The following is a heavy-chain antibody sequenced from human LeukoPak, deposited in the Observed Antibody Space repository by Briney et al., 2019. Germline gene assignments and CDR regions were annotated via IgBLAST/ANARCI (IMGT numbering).Heavy chain of an antibody. CDR3: ARGAAVAPAAMRSVYYYYGMDV. D-gene: IGHD2-2*01. CDR2: INAGNGNT. J-gene: IGHJ6*02. CDR1: GYTFTSYA. V-gene: IGHV1-3*01. Sequence: GASVKVSCKASGYTFTSYAMHWVRQAPGQRLEWMGWINAGNGNTKYSQKFQGRVTITRDTSASTAYMELSSLRSEDTAVYYCARGAAVAPAAMRSVYYYYGMDVWGQGTTVTVSS.